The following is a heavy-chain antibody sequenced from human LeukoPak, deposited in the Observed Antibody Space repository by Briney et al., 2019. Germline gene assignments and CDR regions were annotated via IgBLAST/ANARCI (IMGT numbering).Heavy chain of an antibody. Sequence: GQSLKISCKGSGYSFTSYWISWVRQMPGKGLEWMGRIDPSDSYSNYSPSFQGHVTMSADKSISTAYLQWSSLQASDTAMYYCAKTIAADGTKLSMDVWGQGTTVTVSS. D-gene: IGHD6-13*01. CDR1: GYSFTSYW. CDR3: AKTIAADGTKLSMDV. V-gene: IGHV5-10-1*01. CDR2: IDPSDSYS. J-gene: IGHJ6*02.